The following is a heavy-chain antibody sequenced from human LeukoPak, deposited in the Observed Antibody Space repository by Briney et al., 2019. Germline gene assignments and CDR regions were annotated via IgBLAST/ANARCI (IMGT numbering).Heavy chain of an antibody. Sequence: GGSLRLSCGASGFTFSDHYMDWVRQAPGKGLEWVSYISDIGSKTNYADSVKGRFTISRDNAKNSLYLQMNSLRVEDTGVYYCARAIGLSWGQGTLVTVSS. V-gene: IGHV3-11*05. D-gene: IGHD3-22*01. CDR3: ARAIGLS. CDR1: GFTFSDHY. CDR2: ISDIGSKT. J-gene: IGHJ5*02.